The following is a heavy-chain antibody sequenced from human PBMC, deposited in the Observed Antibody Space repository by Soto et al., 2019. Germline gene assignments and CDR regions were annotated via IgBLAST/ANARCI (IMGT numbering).Heavy chain of an antibody. D-gene: IGHD3-22*01. CDR2: ISGDNGNT. V-gene: IGHV1-18*01. Sequence: QVQLVQSGAEVKKPGASVRVSCKASGYTFINYGISWVRQAPGQGLEWMGWISGDNGNTKYAQKFQGRVTMTIDTXTXXAHMDLRSLRSDDTAVYYCARDHGGTIVLINNFENWGQGTLVTVSS. CDR1: GYTFINYG. J-gene: IGHJ4*02. CDR3: ARDHGGTIVLINNFEN.